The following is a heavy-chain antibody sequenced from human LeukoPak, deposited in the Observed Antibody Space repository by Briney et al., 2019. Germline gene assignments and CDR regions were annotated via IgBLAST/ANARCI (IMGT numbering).Heavy chain of an antibody. J-gene: IGHJ4*02. D-gene: IGHD6-19*01. Sequence: ASVKVSCKASGYTFTSYGTSWVRQAPGQGLEWMGWISAYNGNTNYAQKLQGRVTMTTDTSTSTAYMELRSLRSDDTAVYYCARYLYSSGWYLGDYWGQGTLVTVSS. CDR1: GYTFTSYG. CDR2: ISAYNGNT. V-gene: IGHV1-18*01. CDR3: ARYLYSSGWYLGDY.